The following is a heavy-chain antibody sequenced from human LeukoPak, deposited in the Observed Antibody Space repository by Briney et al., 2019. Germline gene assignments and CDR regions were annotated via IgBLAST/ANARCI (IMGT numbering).Heavy chain of an antibody. J-gene: IGHJ5*02. D-gene: IGHD3-10*01. CDR2: IYYSGST. Sequence: SETLSLTCTVSGGSISNGDYYWGWIRQPPGKGLEWIGSIYYSGSTYYSPSLKSRVTISVDTSKNQFSLKLTSVTAADTAVYFCARGGYYGSGNDFRFDPWGQGTLVTVSS. V-gene: IGHV4-39*07. CDR3: ARGGYYGSGNDFRFDP. CDR1: GGSISNGDYY.